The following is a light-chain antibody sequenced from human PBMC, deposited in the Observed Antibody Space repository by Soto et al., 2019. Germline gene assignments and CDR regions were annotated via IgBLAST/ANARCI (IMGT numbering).Light chain of an antibody. CDR2: DAS. CDR3: HQYGSSPWT. J-gene: IGKJ1*01. Sequence: EIVLTQSPGTLSLPPGERATLSCRASQSVSSYLAWYQQKPGQAPRLLIYDASNRATGIPARFSGSGSGTDFTLTISRLEPEDFAVYYCHQYGSSPWTFGQGTKVDIK. CDR1: QSVSSY. V-gene: IGKV3-20*01.